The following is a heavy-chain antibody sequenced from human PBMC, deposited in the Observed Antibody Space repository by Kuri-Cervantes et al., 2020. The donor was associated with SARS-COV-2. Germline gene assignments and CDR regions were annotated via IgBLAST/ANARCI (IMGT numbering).Heavy chain of an antibody. CDR1: GGSISSGSYY. CDR3: ARGTVGAPGGGMDV. Sequence: SETPSLTCTVSGGSISSGSYYWSWIRQPAGKGLEWIGRIYTSGSTNYNPSLKSRVTISVDTSKNQSSLKLSSVTAADTAVYYCARGTVGAPGGGMDVWGQGTTVTVS. J-gene: IGHJ6*02. D-gene: IGHD1-26*01. V-gene: IGHV4-61*02. CDR2: IYTSGST.